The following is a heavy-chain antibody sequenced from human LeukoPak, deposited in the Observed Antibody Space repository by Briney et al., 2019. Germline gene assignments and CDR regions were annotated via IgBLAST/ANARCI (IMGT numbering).Heavy chain of an antibody. CDR2: ISAYNGNT. V-gene: IGHV1-18*01. J-gene: IGHJ5*02. CDR1: GYTFTSYG. CDR3: AKDVNPYDYKNWFDP. D-gene: IGHD4-11*01. Sequence: ASVKVSCKASGYTFTSYGISWVRQAPGQGLEWMGWISAYNGNTNYAQKLQGRVTMTRDISTTTDYMELSSLRSEDTAVYYCAKDVNPYDYKNWFDPWGQGTLVTVSS.